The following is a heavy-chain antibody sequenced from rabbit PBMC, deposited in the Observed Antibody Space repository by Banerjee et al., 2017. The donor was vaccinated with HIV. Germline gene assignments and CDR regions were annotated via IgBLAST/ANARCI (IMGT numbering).Heavy chain of an antibody. J-gene: IGHJ3*01. Sequence: QLVESGGGLVQPGGSLKLSCKASGFDFSSYYMSWVRQAPGKGLEWIGYIDPVFGSTYYASWVNGRFTISSHNAQNTLYLQLNSLTAADTATYFCVRDSGSGWETRLDLWGQGTLVTVS. CDR2: IDPVFGST. CDR3: VRDSGSGWETRLDL. V-gene: IGHV1S7*01. CDR1: GFDFSSYY. D-gene: IGHD4-2*01.